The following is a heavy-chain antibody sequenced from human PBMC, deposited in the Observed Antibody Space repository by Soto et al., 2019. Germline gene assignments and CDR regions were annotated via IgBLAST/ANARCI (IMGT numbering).Heavy chain of an antibody. D-gene: IGHD3-10*01. CDR3: ARDNGGPFDY. Sequence: EVQLVESGGGLVKPGGSLRLSCAASGFTFSSYSMNWVRQAPGKGLEWVSSISSSSSYIYYEDSLKGRFTISRDNAKNSLYLQMNSLRAEDTAVYYCARDNGGPFDYWGQGTLVTVSS. J-gene: IGHJ4*02. V-gene: IGHV3-21*01. CDR1: GFTFSSYS. CDR2: ISSSSSYI.